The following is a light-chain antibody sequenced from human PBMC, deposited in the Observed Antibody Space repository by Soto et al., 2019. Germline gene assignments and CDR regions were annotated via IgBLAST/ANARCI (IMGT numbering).Light chain of an antibody. J-gene: IGLJ2*01. CDR1: SGHSSYI. CDR2: LEGSGSF. Sequence: QLVLTQSSSASASLGSSVKLTCTLCSGHSSYIIAWHQQQPGKAPRYLMNLEGSGSFNKGSGVPDRFSGSSSGADRYLTISNLQFEDEADYYCETWDINTHVVFGGGTKLTV. V-gene: IGLV4-60*02. CDR3: ETWDINTHVV.